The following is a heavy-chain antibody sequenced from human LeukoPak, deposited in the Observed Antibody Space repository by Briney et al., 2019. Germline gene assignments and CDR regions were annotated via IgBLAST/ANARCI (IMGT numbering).Heavy chain of an antibody. Sequence: SETLSLTCTVSGDSVSSGSYYWSWIRQPPGKGLEWIGYIYYSGSTNYNPSLKSRVTISVDTSKNQFSLELSSVTAADTAVYYCARGFGRSWFDPWGQGTLVTVSS. J-gene: IGHJ5*02. V-gene: IGHV4-61*01. D-gene: IGHD3-10*01. CDR2: IYYSGST. CDR1: GDSVSSGSYY. CDR3: ARGFGRSWFDP.